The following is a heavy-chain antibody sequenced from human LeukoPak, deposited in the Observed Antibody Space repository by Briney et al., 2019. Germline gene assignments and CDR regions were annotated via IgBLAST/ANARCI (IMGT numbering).Heavy chain of an antibody. CDR3: ARGSGSYDLDYYYYMDV. CDR2: IWYDGSNK. D-gene: IGHD3-10*01. Sequence: GSLRLSCAASGFTFGSYGVHWVRQAPGKGLEWVAVIWYDGSNKYYADSVKGRFTISRDNSKNTLYLQMNSLRAEDTAVYYCARGSGSYDLDYYYYMDVWGKGTTVTVSS. CDR1: GFTFGSYG. V-gene: IGHV3-33*01. J-gene: IGHJ6*03.